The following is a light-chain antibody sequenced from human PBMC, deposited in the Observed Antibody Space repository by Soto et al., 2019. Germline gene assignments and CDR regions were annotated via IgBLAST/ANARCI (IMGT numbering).Light chain of an antibody. V-gene: IGLV2-8*01. CDR2: EVS. CDR1: SSDVGGYNY. J-gene: IGLJ1*01. Sequence: QSALTQPPSASGSPGQSVTISCTGTSSDVGGYNYVSGYQQHPGKAPKLMIYEVSKRPSGVPDRFSGSKSGNTASLTVSGLQAEDQAYCYCSYYAGSNNWNFGTGTKLTVL. CDR3: SYYAGSNNWN.